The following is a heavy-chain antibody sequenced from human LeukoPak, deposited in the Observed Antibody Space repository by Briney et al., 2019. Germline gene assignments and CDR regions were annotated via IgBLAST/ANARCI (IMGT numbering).Heavy chain of an antibody. CDR3: ARGYSSGWYSGWYFDL. CDR2: ISAYNGNT. Sequence: ASVKVSCKASGYTFTSYGISLVRQARGQGLEWMGWISAYNGNTNYAQKLQGRVTMTTDTSTSTAYMELRSLRSDDTAVYYCARGYSSGWYSGWYFDLWGRGTLVTVSS. V-gene: IGHV1-18*01. CDR1: GYTFTSYG. D-gene: IGHD6-19*01. J-gene: IGHJ2*01.